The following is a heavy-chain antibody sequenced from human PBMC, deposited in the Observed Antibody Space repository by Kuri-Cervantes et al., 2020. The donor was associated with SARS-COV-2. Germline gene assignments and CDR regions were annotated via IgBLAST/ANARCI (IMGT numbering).Heavy chain of an antibody. V-gene: IGHV3-20*04. Sequence: GESLKISCAASGFTFDDYGMSWVRQAPGKGLEWVSGINWNGGSTGYADSVKGRFTISRDNAKNSLYLQMNSLRAEDTALYYCARVDDTAMVIAHGAFDIWGQGTMVTVSS. D-gene: IGHD5-18*01. CDR2: INWNGGST. CDR3: ARVDDTAMVIAHGAFDI. J-gene: IGHJ3*02. CDR1: GFTFDDYG.